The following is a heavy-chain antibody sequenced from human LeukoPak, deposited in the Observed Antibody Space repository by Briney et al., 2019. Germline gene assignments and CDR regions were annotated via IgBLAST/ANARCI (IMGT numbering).Heavy chain of an antibody. J-gene: IGHJ5*02. CDR3: AKARIPGGVNWFDP. CDR1: GFTFSSYG. Sequence: GGSLRLSCAASGFTFSSYGMHWVRQAPGKGLEWVAVISYDGSNKYYADSVKGRFTISRDNSKNTLYLQMNSLRAEDTAVYYCAKARIPGGVNWFDPWGQGTLVTVSS. CDR2: ISYDGSNK. V-gene: IGHV3-30*18. D-gene: IGHD3-10*01.